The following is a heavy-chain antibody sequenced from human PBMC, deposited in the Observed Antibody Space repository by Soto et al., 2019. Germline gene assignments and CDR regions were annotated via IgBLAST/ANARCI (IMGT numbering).Heavy chain of an antibody. D-gene: IGHD1-26*01. V-gene: IGHV6-1*01. J-gene: IGHJ5*02. CDR3: ARTSARFWDA. CDR1: GDSVSSNSAT. CDR2: TYYRSKWYD. Sequence: QVPLQQSGPGLVKPSQTLSLTCVISGDSVSSNSATWYWIRQSPSRGLEWLGRTYYRSKWYDDYAVSVKSRVIINPDTSKNQFSLQLKSVTPEDTAMYYCARTSARFWDAWGQGNLVTVS.